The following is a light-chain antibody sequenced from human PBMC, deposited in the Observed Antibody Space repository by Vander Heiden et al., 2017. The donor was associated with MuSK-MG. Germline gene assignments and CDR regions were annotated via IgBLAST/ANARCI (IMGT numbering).Light chain of an antibody. V-gene: IGLV1-40*01. CDR1: SSNIGAGYD. J-gene: IGLJ1*01. CDR2: GNS. Sequence: QSVLTQPPSVSGAPGQRVPISCTGSSSNIGAGYDVHWYQQLPGTAPKLLIYGNSNRPSGVPDRFSGSKSGTSASLAITGLQAEEEADYYCQSYDSSLSVYYVFGTGTKVTVL. CDR3: QSYDSSLSVYYV.